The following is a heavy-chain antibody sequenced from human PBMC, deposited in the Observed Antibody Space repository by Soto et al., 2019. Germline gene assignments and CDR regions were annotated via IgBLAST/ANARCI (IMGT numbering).Heavy chain of an antibody. J-gene: IGHJ3*02. Sequence: QITLKESGPTLVKPTQTLTLTCTFSGFSLSTSGVGVGWIRQPPGKALEWLALIYWDDDKRYSPSLKSRLTITKDTSKNQVVLTMTNMDPVDTATYYCAHRVVGVYEVDAFDIWGQGTMVTVSS. CDR3: AHRVVGVYEVDAFDI. CDR1: GFSLSTSGVG. V-gene: IGHV2-5*02. CDR2: IYWDDDK. D-gene: IGHD2-8*01.